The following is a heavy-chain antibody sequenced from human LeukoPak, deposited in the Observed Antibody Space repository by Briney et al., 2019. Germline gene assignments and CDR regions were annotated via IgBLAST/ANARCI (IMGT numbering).Heavy chain of an antibody. J-gene: IGHJ4*02. V-gene: IGHV1-18*01. CDR3: ARVYSSSWSDFDY. Sequence: ASVTVSSTASRYTFTSYGISWVRQAPGQGLGWMGWISAYNGNTNYAQKLQGRVTMTTDTSTSTAYMELRSLRSDDAAVYYCARVYSSSWSDFDYWGQGTLVTVSS. CDR1: RYTFTSYG. CDR2: ISAYNGNT. D-gene: IGHD6-13*01.